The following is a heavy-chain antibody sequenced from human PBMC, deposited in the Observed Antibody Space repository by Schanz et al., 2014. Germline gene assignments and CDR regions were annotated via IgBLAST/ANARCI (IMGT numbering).Heavy chain of an antibody. V-gene: IGHV3-74*01. J-gene: IGHJ5*02. D-gene: IGHD3-16*01. Sequence: EVQLVESGGGLVQPGGSLRLSCAASGFTFNDYWMHWVRQAPGKGLVWVSRISGDGTTTSYADSVKGRFTISRDNAKNTLYLQMNSLSAEDTAVYYCARGAGGLDTWGQGTPVTVSS. CDR2: ISGDGTTT. CDR1: GFTFNDYW. CDR3: ARGAGGLDT.